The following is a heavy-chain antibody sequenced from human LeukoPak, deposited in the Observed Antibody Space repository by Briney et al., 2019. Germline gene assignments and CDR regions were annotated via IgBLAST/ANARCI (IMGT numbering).Heavy chain of an antibody. D-gene: IGHD3-10*01. J-gene: IGHJ3*02. CDR2: ISSSGSTI. V-gene: IGHV3-48*03. CDR1: GFTFSSYE. Sequence: PGGSLRLSCAAPGFTFSSYEMNWVRQAPGKGLEWVSYISSSGSTIYYADSVKGRFTISRDNAKNSLYLQMNSLRAEDTAVYYCARRITMGAFDIWGQGTMVTVSS. CDR3: ARRITMGAFDI.